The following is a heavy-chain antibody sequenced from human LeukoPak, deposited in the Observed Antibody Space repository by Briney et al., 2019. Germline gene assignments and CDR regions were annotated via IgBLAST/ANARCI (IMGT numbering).Heavy chain of an antibody. D-gene: IGHD3-10*01. CDR1: GFTFSSYA. Sequence: GGSLRLSCAASGFTFSSYAVSWVRQAPGKGLEWVSAISGSGGSTYYADSVKGRFTISRDNSKNTLYLQMNSLRAEDTAVYYCAKDLLGYYYGSGSYQGFDYWGQGTLVTVSS. V-gene: IGHV3-23*01. CDR2: ISGSGGST. J-gene: IGHJ4*02. CDR3: AKDLLGYYYGSGSYQGFDY.